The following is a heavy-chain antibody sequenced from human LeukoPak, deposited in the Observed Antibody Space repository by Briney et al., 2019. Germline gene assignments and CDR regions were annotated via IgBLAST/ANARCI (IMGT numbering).Heavy chain of an antibody. Sequence: GGSLRLSCAASGFTFSSYNLHWVRQAPGKGLEWVAVISKDGGFKYYADSVKGRFTISRDNSKNTFYLQMNSLIIEDTAVYYCTREEYSSFWSTAGAFDIWGQGTMVTVS. J-gene: IGHJ3*02. V-gene: IGHV3-30*03. D-gene: IGHD6-19*01. CDR3: TREEYSSFWSTAGAFDI. CDR1: GFTFSSYN. CDR2: ISKDGGFK.